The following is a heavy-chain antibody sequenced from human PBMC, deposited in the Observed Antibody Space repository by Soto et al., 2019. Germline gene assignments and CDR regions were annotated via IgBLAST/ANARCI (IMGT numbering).Heavy chain of an antibody. Sequence: ASVKVSCKASGYTFTSYAMHWVRQAPGQRLEWMGWINAGNGNTKYPQKFQGRVTITRDTSASTAYMELSSLRSEDTAVYYCARDRYADSVGFDPWGQGTLVTVSS. D-gene: IGHD4-17*01. CDR1: GYTFTSYA. V-gene: IGHV1-3*01. CDR2: INAGNGNT. CDR3: ARDRYADSVGFDP. J-gene: IGHJ5*02.